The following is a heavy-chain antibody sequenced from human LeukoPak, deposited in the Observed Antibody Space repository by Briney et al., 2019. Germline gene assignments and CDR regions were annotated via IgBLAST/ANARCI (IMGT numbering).Heavy chain of an antibody. Sequence: GGSLRLSCAASGFTFSSYSMIWVRQAPGKGLEWVSSISSSSSYIYYADSVKGRFTISRDNAKNSLYLQMNSLRAEDTAVYYCARAGDSSSWYYFDYWGQGTLVTVSS. CDR3: ARAGDSSSWYYFDY. CDR1: GFTFSSYS. V-gene: IGHV3-21*01. J-gene: IGHJ4*02. CDR2: ISSSSSYI. D-gene: IGHD6-13*01.